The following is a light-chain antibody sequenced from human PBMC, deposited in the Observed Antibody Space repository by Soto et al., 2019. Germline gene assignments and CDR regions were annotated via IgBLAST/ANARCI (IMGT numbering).Light chain of an antibody. V-gene: IGLV1-47*01. Sequence: SVLTQPPSASGTPGQRVTISCSGSSSNIGSNYVYWYQQLPGTAPKLLIYRNNQRTSGVPDRFSGSKSGTSASLAISGLRSEDEADYYCAAWDDSLSGLVVFGGGTKVTVL. CDR2: RNN. J-gene: IGLJ2*01. CDR1: SSNIGSNY. CDR3: AAWDDSLSGLVV.